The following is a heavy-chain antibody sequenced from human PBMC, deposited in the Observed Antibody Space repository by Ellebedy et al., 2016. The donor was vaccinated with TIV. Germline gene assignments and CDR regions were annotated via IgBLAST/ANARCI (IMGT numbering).Heavy chain of an antibody. V-gene: IGHV6-1*01. J-gene: IGHJ3*02. CDR2: TYYTSTWHN. Sequence: MPSETLSLTCAISGDSVSTNSAAWTWIRRGPSRGLEWLGRTYYTSTWHNDYSVSVQSRITSNADTSKNQFSLLLKSVTPEDTAVYYCARWRHFCSNPSCYRNAFDIWGHGTLVTVSS. CDR1: GDSVSTNSAA. D-gene: IGHD2-2*01. CDR3: ARWRHFCSNPSCYRNAFDI.